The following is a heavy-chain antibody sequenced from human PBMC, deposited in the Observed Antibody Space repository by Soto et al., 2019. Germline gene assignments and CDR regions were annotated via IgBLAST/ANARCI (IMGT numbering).Heavy chain of an antibody. CDR3: ARDHGMFLSYYYYGMDV. V-gene: IGHV3-30-3*01. CDR2: ISYDGNNK. D-gene: IGHD3-10*02. Sequence: MHWVRPAPVQGLAWVAVISYDGNNKHFAEPVKGRFSISRDDSKNTVYLEMNNLRGDDSAVYYCARDHGMFLSYYYYGMDVWGQGTTVTVSS. J-gene: IGHJ6*02.